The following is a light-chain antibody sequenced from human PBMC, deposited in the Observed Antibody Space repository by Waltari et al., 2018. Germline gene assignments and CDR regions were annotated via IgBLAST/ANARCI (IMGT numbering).Light chain of an antibody. CDR3: QQYGSSPRT. CDR2: GAS. Sequence: DIVLTQSPGTLSLSPGERATLSCRASQSVSSSYLAWYQQKPGQAPRLLIYGASSRVTGIPDRFSGSGSGTDFTLTISRLEPEDFAVYYCQQYGSSPRTFGQGTKVEIK. J-gene: IGKJ1*01. CDR1: QSVSSSY. V-gene: IGKV3-20*01.